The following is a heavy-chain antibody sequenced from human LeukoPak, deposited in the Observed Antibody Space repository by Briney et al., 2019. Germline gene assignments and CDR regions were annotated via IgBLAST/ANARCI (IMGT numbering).Heavy chain of an antibody. D-gene: IGHD2-2*01. CDR1: GFTFSSFA. CDR2: ISGSGGST. V-gene: IGHV3-23*01. CDR3: AKDRSCTGSSCNVGS. J-gene: IGHJ3*01. Sequence: QPGGFLILSCAASGFTFSSFAMSWVRQAPGKGVEWVSAISGSGGSTYYADSVKGRFTISRDNSKNTLFLQMNSLRAEDTAVYYCAKDRSCTGSSCNVGSWGQGTMVTVSS.